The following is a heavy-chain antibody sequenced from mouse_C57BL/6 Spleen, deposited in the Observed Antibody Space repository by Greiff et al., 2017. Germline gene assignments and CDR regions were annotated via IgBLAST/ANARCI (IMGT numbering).Heavy chain of an antibody. D-gene: IGHD2-3*01. Sequence: VQLQQSGPELVKPGASVKISCKASGYAFSSSWMNWVKQRPGKGLEWIGRIYPGDGDTNYNGKFKGKATLTADKSSSTAYMQLSSLTSEDSAVYFCVRWLLVAYWGQGTLVTVSA. CDR2: IYPGDGDT. CDR1: GYAFSSSW. V-gene: IGHV1-82*01. CDR3: VRWLLVAY. J-gene: IGHJ3*01.